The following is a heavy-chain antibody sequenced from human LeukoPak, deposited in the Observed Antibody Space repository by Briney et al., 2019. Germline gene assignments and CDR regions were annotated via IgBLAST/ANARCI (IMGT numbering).Heavy chain of an antibody. CDR1: GFSFISYG. Sequence: GRSLRLSCLASGFSFISYGMHWVRQAPGKGLEWVSSISSSSSYIYYADSVKGRFTISRDNAKNSLYLQMNSLRAEDTAVYYCARGMVLLWFGESEPFDYWGQGTLVTVSS. V-gene: IGHV3-21*01. D-gene: IGHD3-10*01. CDR2: ISSSSSYI. J-gene: IGHJ4*02. CDR3: ARGMVLLWFGESEPFDY.